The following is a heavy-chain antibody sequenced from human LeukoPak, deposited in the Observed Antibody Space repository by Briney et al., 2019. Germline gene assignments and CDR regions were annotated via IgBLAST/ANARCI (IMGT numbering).Heavy chain of an antibody. Sequence: SGPTLVNPTQTLTLTCTFSGFSLITRGRCVSWIRQPPGKALEWLALIDWDDDKYYSPSLRSRLTISKDASINQVVLTMANMGPLDTATYYCARNHYDILTANYSPFDFWGQGSLVTVSS. CDR1: GFSLITRGRC. CDR3: ARNHYDILTANYSPFDF. V-gene: IGHV2-70*01. D-gene: IGHD3-9*01. J-gene: IGHJ4*02. CDR2: IDWDDDK.